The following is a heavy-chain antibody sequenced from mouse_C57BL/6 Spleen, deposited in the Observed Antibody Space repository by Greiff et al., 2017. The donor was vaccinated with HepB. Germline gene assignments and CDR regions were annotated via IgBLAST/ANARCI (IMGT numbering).Heavy chain of an antibody. CDR1: GYTFTDHT. J-gene: IGHJ2*01. V-gene: IGHV1-78*01. Sequence: VQLQQSDAELVKPGASVKISCKVSGYTFTDHTIHWMKQRPDQGLDWIGYIYPRDGSTKYNEKFKGKATLTADKSSSTAYMQLNSLTSEDSAVYFCARRKARQLRLLDYWGQCTTLTVSS. CDR2: IYPRDGST. CDR3: ARRKARQLRLLDY. D-gene: IGHD3-2*02.